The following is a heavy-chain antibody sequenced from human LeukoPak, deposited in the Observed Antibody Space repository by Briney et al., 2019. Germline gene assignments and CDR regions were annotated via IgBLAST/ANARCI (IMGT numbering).Heavy chain of an antibody. CDR2: ISSNGGST. V-gene: IGHV3-64D*06. J-gene: IGHJ6*02. D-gene: IGHD3-22*01. CDR1: GFTFSSYA. Sequence: PGGSLRLSCSASGFTFSSYAMHWVRQAPGKGLEYVSAISSNGGSTYYADSVKGRFTISRDNSKNTLYLQMSSLRAEDTAVYYCATSHTYYYDSSGSPEGMDVWGQGTTVTVSS. CDR3: ATSHTYYYDSSGSPEGMDV.